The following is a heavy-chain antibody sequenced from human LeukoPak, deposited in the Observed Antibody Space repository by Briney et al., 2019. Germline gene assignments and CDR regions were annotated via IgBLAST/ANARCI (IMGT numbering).Heavy chain of an antibody. V-gene: IGHV3-30-3*01. Sequence: SGGSLRLSCAASGFTFSSYAMHWVRQAPGKGLEWVAVISYDGSNKYYADSVKGRFTISRDNSKNTLYLQMNSLRAEDTAVYYCANPFTSPLYGDYGGFFDYWGQGTLVTVSS. CDR2: ISYDGSNK. CDR3: ANPFTSPLYGDYGGFFDY. D-gene: IGHD4-17*01. J-gene: IGHJ4*02. CDR1: GFTFSSYA.